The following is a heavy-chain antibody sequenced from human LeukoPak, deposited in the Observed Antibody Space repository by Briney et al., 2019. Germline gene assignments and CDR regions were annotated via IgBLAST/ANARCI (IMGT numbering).Heavy chain of an antibody. Sequence: SVKVSCKASGGTFSSYAISWVRQAPGQGPEWMGGIIPIFGTANYAQKFQGRVTITADESTSTAYMELSSLRSEDTAVYYCARGPGQVGAIFGDYFDYWGQGTLVTVSS. CDR2: IIPIFGTA. V-gene: IGHV1-69*01. D-gene: IGHD1-26*01. J-gene: IGHJ4*02. CDR3: ARGPGQVGAIFGDYFDY. CDR1: GGTFSSYA.